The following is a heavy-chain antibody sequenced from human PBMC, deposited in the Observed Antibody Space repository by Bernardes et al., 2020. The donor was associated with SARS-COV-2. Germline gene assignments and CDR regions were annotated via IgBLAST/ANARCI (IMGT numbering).Heavy chain of an antibody. D-gene: IGHD1-20*01. J-gene: IGHJ5*02. CDR1: GFTFSSYE. Sequence: SLRLSCAASGFTFSSYEMNWVRQAPGKGLEWIAYINSGDETTYYADSVRGRFTVSRDHGKSSLYLQMTFLRPEDTGVYFCAREPPYNSFFDAWGQGSLVTVSS. CDR2: INSGDETT. CDR3: AREPPYNSFFDA. V-gene: IGHV3-48*03.